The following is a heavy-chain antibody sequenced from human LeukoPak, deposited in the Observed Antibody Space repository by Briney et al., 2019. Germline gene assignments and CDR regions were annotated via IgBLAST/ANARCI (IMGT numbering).Heavy chain of an antibody. Sequence: YKANTEYAQKFQGRVAMTTDTSTSTAYMELRSLRSDDTAVYYCATDVDTAMVKGYDAFDIWGQGTMVTVSS. CDR3: ATDVDTAMVKGYDAFDI. CDR2: YKANT. V-gene: IGHV1-18*01. J-gene: IGHJ3*02. D-gene: IGHD5-18*01.